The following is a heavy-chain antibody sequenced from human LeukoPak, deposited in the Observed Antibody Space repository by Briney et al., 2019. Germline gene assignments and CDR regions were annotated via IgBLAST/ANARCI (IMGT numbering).Heavy chain of an antibody. CDR1: GGSFSGYY. CDR3: ARHDQMVTHVDY. CDR2: INHSGRT. D-gene: IGHD5-18*01. V-gene: IGHV4-34*01. Sequence: SETLSLTCAVYGGSFSGYYWNWIRQPPGKGLEWIGEINHSGRTNYNPSLKSRVTISVDTSKNQFSLKLSSVTAADTAVYYCARHDQMVTHVDYWGQGTLVTVSS. J-gene: IGHJ4*02.